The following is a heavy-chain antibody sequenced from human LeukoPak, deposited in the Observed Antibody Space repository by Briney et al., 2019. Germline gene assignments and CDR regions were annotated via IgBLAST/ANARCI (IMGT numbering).Heavy chain of an antibody. Sequence: GGSLRLSCAASGFTFSSYAMSWVRQAPGKGLEWVSEISGSGGSTYYADSVKGRFTISRDKSQNTVYLQMNSLRAVDTAVYYCAKGDTAIVPAATDYWGQGTLVTVSS. CDR1: GFTFSSYA. V-gene: IGHV3-23*01. CDR3: AKGDTAIVPAATDY. D-gene: IGHD2-2*01. CDR2: ISGSGGST. J-gene: IGHJ4*02.